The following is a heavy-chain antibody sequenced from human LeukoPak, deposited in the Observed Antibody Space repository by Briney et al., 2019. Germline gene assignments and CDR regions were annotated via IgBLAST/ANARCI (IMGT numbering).Heavy chain of an antibody. V-gene: IGHV3-74*01. CDR3: IRELEPNYNEADLFYR. Sequence: GGSLRLSCAASGFTFSRYRMHWVRQVPGKGLVWVSRINSDGGTRRYVDSVKGRFTISRDNARNTLYLQMYSLRVEDTAVYDCIRELEPNYNEADLFYRWGQGTMVTVSS. D-gene: IGHD3-22*01. CDR2: INSDGGTR. J-gene: IGHJ3*01. CDR1: GFTFSRYR.